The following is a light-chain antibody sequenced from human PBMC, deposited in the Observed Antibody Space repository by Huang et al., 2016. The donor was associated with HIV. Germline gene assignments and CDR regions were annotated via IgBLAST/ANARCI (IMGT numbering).Light chain of an antibody. V-gene: IGKV3-11*01. J-gene: IGKJ5*01. CDR1: QSVGIY. CDR2: DTS. Sequence: EIVLTQSPATLSLSPGERATLSCRASQSVGIYLAWYQQKPGQAPRLLIYDTSNRATGIPARCSGSGSGTDFTLTISSLEPEDFAVYYCQQRSSNWPPEITFGQGTRLQIK. CDR3: QQRSSNWPPEIT.